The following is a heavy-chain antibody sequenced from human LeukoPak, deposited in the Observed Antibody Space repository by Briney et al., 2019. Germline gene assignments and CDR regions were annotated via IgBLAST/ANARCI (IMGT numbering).Heavy chain of an antibody. D-gene: IGHD1-26*01. CDR1: GFTFSSYA. Sequence: GGSLRLSCAASGFTFSSYAMSWVRQAPGKGLEAPGQGLEWVSPISARGHATYYPDSVRGRFTISRDNSKSTLHLQMDSLRAEDSALYYCAKWPEGATPKFHHWGQGTLVTVSS. CDR2: ISARGHAT. CDR3: AKWPEGATPKFHH. J-gene: IGHJ4*02. V-gene: IGHV3-23*01.